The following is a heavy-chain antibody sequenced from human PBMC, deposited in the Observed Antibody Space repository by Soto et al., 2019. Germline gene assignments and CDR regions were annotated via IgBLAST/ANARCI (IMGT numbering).Heavy chain of an antibody. CDR3: ARDRKQWPWDV. Sequence: EVQLVESGGGLVKPGGSLRLSCAASGFTFSSYSMNWVRQAPGKGLEWVSSISSSSSYIYYADSVKGRFTMSRDNAKNSLYLQMNSLRAEDTAVYYCARDRKQWPWDVWGQGTTVTVS. J-gene: IGHJ6*02. CDR2: ISSSSSYI. D-gene: IGHD6-19*01. CDR1: GFTFSSYS. V-gene: IGHV3-21*01.